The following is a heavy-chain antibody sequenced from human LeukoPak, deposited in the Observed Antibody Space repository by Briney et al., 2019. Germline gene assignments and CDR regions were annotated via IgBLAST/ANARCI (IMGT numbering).Heavy chain of an antibody. J-gene: IGHJ3*02. CDR1: VGSLISGVYY. D-gene: IGHD1-26*01. V-gene: IGHV4-31*01. CDR3: ARGRGSYSSLRGDPFAI. CDR2: IYYSVGT. Sequence: PSETLSLTCTLSVGSLISGVYYWRWVRQHPRKGLGGMGCIYYSVGTYYNPSLQTPVIISVDTSKNQFSLNLTSVTAAATAVYYCARGRGSYSSLRGDPFAIWGQGTMVTVSS.